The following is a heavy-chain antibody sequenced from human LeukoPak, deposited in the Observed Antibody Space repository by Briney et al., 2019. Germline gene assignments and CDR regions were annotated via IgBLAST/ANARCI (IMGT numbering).Heavy chain of an antibody. CDR1: GGSISSGDYY. D-gene: IGHD3-22*01. CDR2: IYYSGST. J-gene: IGHJ2*01. CDR3: ARTYDSSGYYSWRDWYFDL. V-gene: IGHV4-30-4*01. Sequence: SETLSLTCTVSGGSISSGDYYWSWIRQPPGKGLEWIGYIYYSGSTYYNPSLKSRVTISVDTPKNQFSLKLSSVTAADTAVYYCARTYDSSGYYSWRDWYFDLWGRGTLVTVSS.